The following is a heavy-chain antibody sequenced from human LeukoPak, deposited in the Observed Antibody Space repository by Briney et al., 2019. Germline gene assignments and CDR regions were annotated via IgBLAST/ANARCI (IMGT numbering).Heavy chain of an antibody. V-gene: IGHV3-64*01. Sequence: PGGSLRLSCAASGFTFSSYAMHWVRQAPGKGLEYVSAISTNGGSTYYANSVKGRFTISRDNSKNTLYLQMDSLRAEDTAVYHCALGAQQQGGYWGQGTLVTVSS. CDR1: GFTFSSYA. CDR2: ISTNGGST. J-gene: IGHJ4*02. D-gene: IGHD6-13*01. CDR3: ALGAQQQGGY.